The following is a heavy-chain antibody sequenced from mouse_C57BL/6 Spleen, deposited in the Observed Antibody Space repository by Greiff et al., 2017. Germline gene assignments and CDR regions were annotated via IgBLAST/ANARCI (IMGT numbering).Heavy chain of an antibody. Sequence: QVQLQQPGTELVKPGASVKLSCKASGYTFTSYWMHWVKQRPGQGLEWIGNINPSNGGTNCNEKFKSKATLTVDKSSSTAYMQLSSLTSEDSAVYYCAKEGGDGYLAWFAYWGQGTLVTVSA. CDR3: AKEGGDGYLAWFAY. CDR1: GYTFTSYW. V-gene: IGHV1-53*01. D-gene: IGHD2-3*01. J-gene: IGHJ3*01. CDR2: INPSNGGT.